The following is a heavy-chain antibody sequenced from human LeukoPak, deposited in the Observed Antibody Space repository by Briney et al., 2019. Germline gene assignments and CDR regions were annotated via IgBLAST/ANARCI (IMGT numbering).Heavy chain of an antibody. V-gene: IGHV1-2*04. CDR2: INPNSGGT. CDR1: GYTFTGYY. D-gene: IGHD3-3*01. CDR3: ARGGFGPNYYYGMDV. Sequence: ASVTVSCTASGYTFTGYYMHWVRQAHGQGLEWMGWINPNSGGTNYAQKFQGWVTMTRDTSISTAYMELSRLRSDDTAVYYCARGGFGPNYYYGMDVWGQGTRSPSP. J-gene: IGHJ6*02.